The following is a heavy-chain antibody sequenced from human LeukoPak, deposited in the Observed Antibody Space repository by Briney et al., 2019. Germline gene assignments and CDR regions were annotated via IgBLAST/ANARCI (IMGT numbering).Heavy chain of an antibody. J-gene: IGHJ4*02. V-gene: IGHV1-69*04. CDR2: IIPILGIA. CDR3: ARDSGYYYSHFDY. Sequence: SVKVSCKASGGTFSSYAISWVRQAPGQGLEWMGRIIPILGIANYAQKFQGRVTITADRSTSTAYMELSSLRSEDTAVYYCARDSGYYYSHFDYWGQGTLVTVSS. D-gene: IGHD3-22*01. CDR1: GGTFSSYA.